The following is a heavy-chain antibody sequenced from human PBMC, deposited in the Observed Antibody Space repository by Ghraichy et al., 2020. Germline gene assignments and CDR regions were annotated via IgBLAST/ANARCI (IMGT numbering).Heavy chain of an antibody. CDR3: AIYRKYTRTHIFDS. J-gene: IGHJ4*02. V-gene: IGHV4-61*01. Sequence: SETLSLTCSVSGDSFISGSDYWSWIRQPPGRGLDWIGNISYFGGTNYNPSLKSRVTISIDTSKNELSLNLGSVIAADTAVYYCAIYRKYTRTHIFDSWGPGTLVHVSS. D-gene: IGHD1-14*01. CDR1: GDSFISGSDY. CDR2: ISYFGGT.